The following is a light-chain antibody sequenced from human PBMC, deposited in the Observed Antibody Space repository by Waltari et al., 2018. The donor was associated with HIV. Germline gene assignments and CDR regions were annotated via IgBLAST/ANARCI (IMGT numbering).Light chain of an antibody. Sequence: QSVLTQPPSASGTPGQRVTISCSGSNSNIGSNYVYWYQQLPGTAPKLLIYRTNQRPSGVPDRFSGSKSGTSASLAISDLQSDDDADYYCASWDDSLSAWLFGGGTKLTVL. CDR3: ASWDDSLSAWL. J-gene: IGLJ3*02. V-gene: IGLV1-47*01. CDR1: NSNIGSNY. CDR2: RTN.